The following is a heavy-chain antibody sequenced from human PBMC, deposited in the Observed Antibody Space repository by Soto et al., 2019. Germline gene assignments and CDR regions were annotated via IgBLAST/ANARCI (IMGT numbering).Heavy chain of an antibody. D-gene: IGHD1-20*01. J-gene: IGHJ4*02. Sequence: AETLSLTCKVSGGSISKPSYPRRWIRQPPGKGLEGIGNIYYSGNTYYNPSLQSRVTISVDTSKNQFSLKLTSATAADTAVYYCARRITRPERFDYWGQGALVTVSS. V-gene: IGHV4-39*01. CDR2: IYYSGNT. CDR1: GGSISKPSYP. CDR3: ARRITRPERFDY.